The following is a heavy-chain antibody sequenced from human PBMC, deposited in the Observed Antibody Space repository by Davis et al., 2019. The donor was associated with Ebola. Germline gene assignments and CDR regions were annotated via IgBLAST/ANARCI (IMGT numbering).Heavy chain of an antibody. CDR1: GFTFSSYW. CDR3: ARDLSDILTGYLDY. V-gene: IGHV3-7*03. Sequence: GESLKISCAASGFTFSSYWMSWVRQAPGKGLEWVANIKQDGSEKYYVDSVKGRFTISRDNAKNSLYLQMNSLRAEDTAVYYCARDLSDILTGYLDYWGQGTLVTVSS. CDR2: IKQDGSEK. J-gene: IGHJ4*02. D-gene: IGHD3-9*01.